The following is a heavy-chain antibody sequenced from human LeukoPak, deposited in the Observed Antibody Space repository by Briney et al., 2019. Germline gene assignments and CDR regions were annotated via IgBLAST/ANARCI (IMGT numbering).Heavy chain of an antibody. D-gene: IGHD1-26*01. Sequence: ASVKVSCKASGYTFTGYYMHWVRQAPGQGLEWMGRINPNSGGTNYAQKFQGRVTITADESTSTAYMELSSLRSEDTAVYYCACANPGSGRRPLRPKGDYYYYGMDVWGQGTTVTVSS. CDR2: INPNSGGT. J-gene: IGHJ6*02. CDR3: ACANPGSGRRPLRPKGDYYYYGMDV. V-gene: IGHV1-2*06. CDR1: GYTFTGYY.